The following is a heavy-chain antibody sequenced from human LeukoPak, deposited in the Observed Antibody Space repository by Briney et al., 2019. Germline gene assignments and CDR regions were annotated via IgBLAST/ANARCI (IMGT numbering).Heavy chain of an antibody. D-gene: IGHD5-18*01. CDR1: GFTFRTED. CDR2: IWYDGSNK. V-gene: IGHV3-33*06. CDR3: AKDIRGYSYGPFDY. J-gene: IGHJ4*02. Sequence: GGSVRLFGAACGFTFRTEDEHGVRQAPGKGLEWVADIWYDGSNKYYADSVKGRFTISRDNSKNTLYLQMNSLRAEDTAVYYCAKDIRGYSYGPFDYWGQGTLVTVSS.